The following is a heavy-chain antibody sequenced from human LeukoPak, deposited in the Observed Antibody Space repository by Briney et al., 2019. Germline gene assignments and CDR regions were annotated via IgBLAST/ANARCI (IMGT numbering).Heavy chain of an antibody. CDR3: ARWTTTFRGY. V-gene: IGHV1-46*01. Sequence: ASVKVSCKGSGYTFTNYYIHWVRQPPGHGLAWMGISNPSGDSTNYAQKFQGRVTMTRDTSTRTVYMDLSSLRSEDTAVYYWARWTTTFRGYWGQGTLVTVSS. CDR2: SNPSGDST. CDR1: GYTFTNYY. D-gene: IGHD1-1*01. J-gene: IGHJ4*02.